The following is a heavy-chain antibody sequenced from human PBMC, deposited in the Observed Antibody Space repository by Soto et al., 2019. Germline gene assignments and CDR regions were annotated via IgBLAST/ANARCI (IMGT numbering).Heavy chain of an antibody. V-gene: IGHV4-4*02. CDR2: IYHSGST. D-gene: IGHD6-19*01. CDR3: ASQGSGWPDYYYYGMDV. Sequence: SETLSLTCAVSGGSISSSNWWSWVRQPPGKGLEWIGEIYHSGSTNYNPSLKSRVTMSVDKSKNQFSLKLSSVTAADTAVYYCASQGSGWPDYYYYGMDVWGQGTTVTVS. CDR1: GGSISSSNW. J-gene: IGHJ6*02.